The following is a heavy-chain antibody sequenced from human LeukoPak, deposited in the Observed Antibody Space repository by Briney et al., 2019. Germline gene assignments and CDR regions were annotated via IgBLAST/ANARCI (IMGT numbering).Heavy chain of an antibody. CDR3: ARDPVYYYGSGSYYPLDY. V-gene: IGHV3-7*01. Sequence: PGRSLRLSCAASGFTFSNYWMNCVSQAPGKGLEWVANIKQDGTETYHVDSVKGRLTISRDNGTNSLYLQMTSVRTEDTAVYYCARDPVYYYGSGSYYPLDYWGQGTLVTVSS. D-gene: IGHD3-10*01. CDR2: IKQDGTET. CDR1: GFTFSNYW. J-gene: IGHJ4*02.